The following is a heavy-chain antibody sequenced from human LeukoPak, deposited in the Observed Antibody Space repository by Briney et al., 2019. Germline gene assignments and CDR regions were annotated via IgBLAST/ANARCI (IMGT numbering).Heavy chain of an antibody. Sequence: SETLSLTCAVYGGSFSGYYWSWIRQPPGKGLEWIGEINHSGSTNYNPSLKSRVTISVDTSKNQFSLKLSSMTAADTAVYYCARNRYCSGGSCYSNHFDYWGEGTLVTVSS. CDR3: ARNRYCSGGSCYSNHFDY. V-gene: IGHV4-34*01. CDR2: INHSGST. CDR1: GGSFSGYY. D-gene: IGHD2-15*01. J-gene: IGHJ4*02.